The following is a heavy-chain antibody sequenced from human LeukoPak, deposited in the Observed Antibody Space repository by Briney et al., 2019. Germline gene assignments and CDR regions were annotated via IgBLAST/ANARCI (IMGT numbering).Heavy chain of an antibody. Sequence: SETLSLTCTVSGGSISTYYWTWIRQPPGKGLEWIGYIHNSVTNSKPSLKSRVTISVDTSKNQFSLKLSSVTAADTAVYYCARQPKHCSGGRCYGPDAFDIWGQGTMVTVSS. V-gene: IGHV4-59*08. J-gene: IGHJ3*02. D-gene: IGHD2-15*01. CDR2: IHNSVT. CDR1: GGSISTYY. CDR3: ARQPKHCSGGRCYGPDAFDI.